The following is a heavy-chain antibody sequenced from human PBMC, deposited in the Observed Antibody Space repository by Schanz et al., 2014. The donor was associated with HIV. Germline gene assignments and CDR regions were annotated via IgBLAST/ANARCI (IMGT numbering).Heavy chain of an antibody. CDR2: ISETGGST. CDR1: GFMFSSYG. Sequence: EVQLLESGGGLVQPGGSLRVSCAASGFMFSSYGMSWVRQAPGKGLEWVSSISETGGSTYYAASVRGRFTISRDNSKNTLYFQMNSLRAEDTAIYYCAKTSYGWYFDYWGQGTLVTVSS. V-gene: IGHV3-23*01. D-gene: IGHD6-19*01. CDR3: AKTSYGWYFDY. J-gene: IGHJ4*02.